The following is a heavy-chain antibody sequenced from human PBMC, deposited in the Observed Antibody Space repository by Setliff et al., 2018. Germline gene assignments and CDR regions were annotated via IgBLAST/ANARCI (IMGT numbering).Heavy chain of an antibody. D-gene: IGHD4-17*01. Sequence: SETLSLTCTVSGYSISSGYYWGWIRQPPGKGLEWIGSIYYSGSTNYNPSLKSRVTISVDTSKNQFSLKLSSVTAADTAVYYCARRDGDFDYWGQGTLVTVSS. CDR3: ARRDGDFDY. V-gene: IGHV4-38-2*02. J-gene: IGHJ4*02. CDR2: IYYSGST. CDR1: GYSISSGYY.